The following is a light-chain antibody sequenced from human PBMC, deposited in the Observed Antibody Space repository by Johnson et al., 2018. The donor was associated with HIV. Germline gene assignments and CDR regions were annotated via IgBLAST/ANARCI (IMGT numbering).Light chain of an antibody. J-gene: IGLJ1*01. CDR2: DNK. CDR1: SSNIGNNY. CDR3: GTWDSSLSAHYV. Sequence: QSVLTQPPSVSAAPGQKVTISCSGSSSNIGNNYVSWYQQLPGTAPKVLIYDNKKRPSGISDRFSGSKSGTSATLGITGLQTGDEADYYCGTWDSSLSAHYVFGTGTKVTVL. V-gene: IGLV1-51*01.